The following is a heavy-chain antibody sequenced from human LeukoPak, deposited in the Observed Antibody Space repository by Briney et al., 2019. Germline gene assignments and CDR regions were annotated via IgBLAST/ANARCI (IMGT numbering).Heavy chain of an antibody. J-gene: IGHJ4*02. V-gene: IGHV3-23*01. Sequence: PGGSLRLSCAASGFTFSTYDMRCVRQAPGKGLEWVSGISGGGDSTDYADSVKGRFTISRDNYKNTLYLQMNSLRVEDTAIYYCARGNQYSGSYYFDGWGQGTLVTVSS. CDR3: ARGNQYSGSYYFDG. CDR2: ISGGGDST. D-gene: IGHD1-26*01. CDR1: GFTFSTYD.